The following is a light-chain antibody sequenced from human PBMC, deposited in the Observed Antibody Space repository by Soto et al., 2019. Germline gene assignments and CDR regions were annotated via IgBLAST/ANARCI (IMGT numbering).Light chain of an antibody. CDR3: SSYAGSKIL. CDR1: SSDVGNYNY. V-gene: IGLV2-8*01. Sequence: QSALTQPPSASGSPGQSVTISCTGTSSDVGNYNYVSWYQRHPGKAPKLMIYEVTKRPSGVPDRFSGSKSGNTASLTVSGLQAEDEADYYCSSYAGSKILFGGGTKLTVL. CDR2: EVT. J-gene: IGLJ3*02.